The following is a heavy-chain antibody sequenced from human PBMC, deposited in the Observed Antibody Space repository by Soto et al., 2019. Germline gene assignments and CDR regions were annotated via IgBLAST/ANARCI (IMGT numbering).Heavy chain of an antibody. Sequence: QVQLQQWGAGLLKPSETLSLTCAVYGGSFSGYYWSWIRQPPGKGLEWIGEINHSGSTNYNPSPKSRVTISVATSKNQFSLKLSAVTAADTAVYYCSRLWYYDFWSGYYTSCGMDVWGQGTTVTVSS. CDR3: SRLWYYDFWSGYYTSCGMDV. V-gene: IGHV4-34*01. J-gene: IGHJ6*02. CDR1: GGSFSGYY. CDR2: INHSGST. D-gene: IGHD3-3*01.